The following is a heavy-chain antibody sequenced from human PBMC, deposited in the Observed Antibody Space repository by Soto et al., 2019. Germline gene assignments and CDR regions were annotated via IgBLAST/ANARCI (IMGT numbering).Heavy chain of an antibody. D-gene: IGHD2-2*01. CDR3: ASLLKGPAPRVVQAAIPMYFDY. V-gene: IGHV3-33*01. J-gene: IGHJ4*02. CDR2: IWYDGSNK. CDR1: GFTFSSYG. Sequence: QVQLVESGGGVVQPGRSLRLSCAASGFTFSSYGMHWVRQAPGKGLEWVAVIWYDGSNKYYADSVKGRFTISRDNSKNTLYLQMNSLRAGDTAVYYCASLLKGPAPRVVQAAIPMYFDYWGQGTLVTVSS.